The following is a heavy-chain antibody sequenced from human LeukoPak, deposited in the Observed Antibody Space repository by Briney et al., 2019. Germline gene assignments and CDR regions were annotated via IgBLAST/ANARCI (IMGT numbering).Heavy chain of an antibody. CDR2: IYYSGST. Sequence: SETLSLTCTVSGGSISSLYWRWIRQPPGKGLEWIGYIYYSGSTNYNPSLKSRVTMSVDTSKNQLSLKLSSVTAADTAVYYCAIHHKGAAALGYWGQGTLVTVSS. V-gene: IGHV4-59*08. J-gene: IGHJ4*02. D-gene: IGHD6-13*01. CDR3: AIHHKGAAALGY. CDR1: GGSISSLY.